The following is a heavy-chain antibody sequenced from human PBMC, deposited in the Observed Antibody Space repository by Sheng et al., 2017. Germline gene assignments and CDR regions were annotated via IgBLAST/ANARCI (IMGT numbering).Heavy chain of an antibody. J-gene: IGHJ6*02. CDR2: ISSSGSTI. CDR3: ARAEQWLLGYYGMDV. V-gene: IGHV3-48*03. CDR1: GFTFSSYE. D-gene: IGHD6-19*01. Sequence: EVQLVESGGGLVQPGGSLRLSCAASGFTFSSYEMNWVRQAPGKGLEWVSYISSSGSTIYYADSVKGRFTISRDNAKNSLYLQMNSLRAEDTAVYYCARAEQWLLGYYGMDVWGQGTTVTVSS.